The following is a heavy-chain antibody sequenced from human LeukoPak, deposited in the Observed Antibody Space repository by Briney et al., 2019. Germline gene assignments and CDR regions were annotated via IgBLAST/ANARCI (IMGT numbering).Heavy chain of an antibody. CDR2: ISAYNGNT. CDR1: GYTFTSYG. V-gene: IGHV1-18*01. J-gene: IGHJ6*02. D-gene: IGHD7-27*01. Sequence: ASVKVSCKASGYTFTSYGISWVRQAPGQGLEWMRWISAYNGNTNYAQKLQGRVTMTTDTSTSTAYMELRSLRSEDTAVYYCATDGLGIGRDYYYGMDVWGQGTTVTVSS. CDR3: ATDGLGIGRDYYYGMDV.